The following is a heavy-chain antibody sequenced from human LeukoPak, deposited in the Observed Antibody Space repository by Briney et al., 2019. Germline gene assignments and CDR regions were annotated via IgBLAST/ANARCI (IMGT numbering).Heavy chain of an antibody. J-gene: IGHJ5*02. CDR2: ISGSGGST. D-gene: IGHD2-2*01. CDR1: GFTFSSYA. V-gene: IGHV3-23*01. CDR3: AKDPPIVVVPAALNWFDP. Sequence: GGSLRLSCAASGFTFSSYAMSWVRQAPGKGLECVSAISGSGGSTYYADSVKGRFTISRDNSKNTLYLQMNSLRAEDTAVYYCAKDPPIVVVPAALNWFDPWGQGTLVTVSS.